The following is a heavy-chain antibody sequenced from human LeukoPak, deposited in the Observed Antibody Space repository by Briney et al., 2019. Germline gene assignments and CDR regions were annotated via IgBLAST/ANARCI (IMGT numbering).Heavy chain of an antibody. J-gene: IGHJ3*02. CDR2: IIPIFGTA. CDR1: GGTFSSYA. Sequence: AASVKVSCKASGGTFSSYAISWVRQAPGQGLEWMGGIIPIFGTANYAQKFQGRVTITADKSTSTAYMELSSLRSEDTAVYYCARVYYYDSSGSRHYAFDIWGQGTMVTVSS. V-gene: IGHV1-69*06. D-gene: IGHD3-22*01. CDR3: ARVYYYDSSGSRHYAFDI.